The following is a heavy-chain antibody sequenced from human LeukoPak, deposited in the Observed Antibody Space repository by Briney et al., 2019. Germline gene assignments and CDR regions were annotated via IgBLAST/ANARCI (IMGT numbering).Heavy chain of an antibody. V-gene: IGHV1-46*01. CDR1: GYTFTSYY. CDR2: INPSGGST. J-gene: IGHJ4*02. Sequence: ASVKVSCKASGYTFTSYYMHWVRQAPGQGLEWMGIINPSGGSTSYAQKFQGRVTMTRDTSTSTVYMELSSLRSEDTAVYYCARDYYDSSGYRTGSVDYWGQGTLVPVSS. D-gene: IGHD3-22*01. CDR3: ARDYYDSSGYRTGSVDY.